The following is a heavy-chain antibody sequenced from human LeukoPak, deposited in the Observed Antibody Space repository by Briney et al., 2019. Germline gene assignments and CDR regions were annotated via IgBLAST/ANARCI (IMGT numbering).Heavy chain of an antibody. Sequence: SETLSLTCTVSGGSISSSSYYWGWIRQPPGKGLEWIGSIYCSGSTYYNPSLKSRVTISVDTSKNQFSLKLSSVTAADTAVYYCARHQYCSSTSCYTGGHNWFDPWGQGTLVTVSS. J-gene: IGHJ5*02. CDR2: IYCSGST. CDR1: GGSISSSSYY. CDR3: ARHQYCSSTSCYTGGHNWFDP. V-gene: IGHV4-39*01. D-gene: IGHD2-2*02.